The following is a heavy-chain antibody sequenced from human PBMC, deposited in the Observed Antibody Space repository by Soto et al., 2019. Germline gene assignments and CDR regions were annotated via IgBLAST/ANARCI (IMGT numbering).Heavy chain of an antibody. CDR3: ARGRTYYDFWSGYYNSSHYYGMDV. D-gene: IGHD3-3*01. V-gene: IGHV4-34*01. J-gene: IGHJ6*02. CDR2: INHSGST. Sequence: PSETLSLTCAVYGGSFSGYYWSWIRQPPGKGLEWIGEINHSGSTNYNPSLKSRVTISVDTSKNQFSLKLSSVTAADTAVYYCARGRTYYDFWSGYYNSSHYYGMDVWGQGTTVTVS. CDR1: GGSFSGYY.